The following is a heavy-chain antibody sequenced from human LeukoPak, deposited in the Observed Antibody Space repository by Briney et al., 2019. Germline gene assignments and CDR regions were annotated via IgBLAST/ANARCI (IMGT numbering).Heavy chain of an antibody. CDR1: GYSFTNYD. Sequence: ASVKVSCKASGYSFTNYDINWVRQATGQGLEWMGWMNPKSGDTGYPQKFQGRVFITRDTSINTAYMELSSLGSDDTAVYYCARDGRGSRTWFDPWGQGTLVIVSS. J-gene: IGHJ5*02. CDR3: ARDGRGSRTWFDP. V-gene: IGHV1-8*03. CDR2: MNPKSGDT. D-gene: IGHD3-10*01.